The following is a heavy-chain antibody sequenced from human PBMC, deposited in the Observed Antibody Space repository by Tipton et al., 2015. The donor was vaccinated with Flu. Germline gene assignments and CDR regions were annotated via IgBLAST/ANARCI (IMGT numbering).Heavy chain of an antibody. CDR1: GGSISSYY. J-gene: IGHJ6*01. CDR2: ITYTGAT. V-gene: IGHV4-59*01. D-gene: IGHD2-2*01. CDR3: ARGCSSPICPPWYYDMAV. Sequence: TLSLTCTVSGGSISSYYWSWIRRPPGKGLEWFGYITYTGATNYNPSLRSRATISVDTSNNQFSLKLTSVTAADTAVYYCARGCSSPICPPWYYDMAVWGPGTSVTVSS.